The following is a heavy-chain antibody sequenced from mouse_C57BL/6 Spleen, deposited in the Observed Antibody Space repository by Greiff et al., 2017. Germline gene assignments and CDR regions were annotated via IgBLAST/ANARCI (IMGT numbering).Heavy chain of an antibody. CDR3: ARGGYCGSRGFGD. J-gene: IGHJ2*01. Sequence: QVQLQQSGAELVRPGASVKLSCKASGYTFTDYYINWVKQRPGQGLEWIARIYPGSGNTYDNEKLKGKATLTAEKSSSTAYMQLSSLTSEDSAVYFCARGGYCGSRGFGDWGQGTTLTVSS. V-gene: IGHV1-76*01. D-gene: IGHD1-1*01. CDR1: GYTFTDYY. CDR2: IYPGSGNT.